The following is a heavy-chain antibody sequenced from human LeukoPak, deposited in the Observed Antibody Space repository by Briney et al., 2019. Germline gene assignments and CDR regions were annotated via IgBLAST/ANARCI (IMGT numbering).Heavy chain of an antibody. CDR2: IYYSGST. Sequence: SETLSLTCTVSGGFISSYYWSWIRQPPGKGLEWIGYIYYSGSTNYNPSLKSRVTISVDTSKNQFSLKLSSVTAADTAVYYCALGVVGATTGPFDYWGQGTLVTVSS. V-gene: IGHV4-59*08. CDR3: ALGVVGATTGPFDY. J-gene: IGHJ4*02. CDR1: GGFISSYY. D-gene: IGHD1-26*01.